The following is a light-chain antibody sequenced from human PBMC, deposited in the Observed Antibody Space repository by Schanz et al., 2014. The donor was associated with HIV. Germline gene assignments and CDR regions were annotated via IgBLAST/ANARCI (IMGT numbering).Light chain of an antibody. J-gene: IGKJ2*01. CDR3: QQYHTKPYT. Sequence: DIQMTQSPSSLSASVGDRVTIACWASQSISRYLNWYQHKPGRAPKLLIYAASTLQSGVPSRFSGSGSGTDFTLTISSLQPDDFATYYCQQYHTKPYTFGQGTRLEIK. V-gene: IGKV1-39*01. CDR2: AAS. CDR1: QSISRY.